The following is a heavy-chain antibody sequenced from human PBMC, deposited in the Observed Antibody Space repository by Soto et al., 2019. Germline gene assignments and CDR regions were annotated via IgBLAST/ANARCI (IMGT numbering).Heavy chain of an antibody. D-gene: IGHD3-10*01. CDR1: GFTFSSYE. V-gene: IGHV3-48*03. CDR3: ARDNYYGSGSYSGMDV. CDR2: ISSSGSTI. J-gene: IGHJ6*02. Sequence: PGGSLRLSCAASGFTFSSYEMNWVRQAPGKGLEWVSYISSSGSTIYYADSVKGRFTISRDNAKNSLYLQMNSLRAEDTAVYYCARDNYYGSGSYSGMDVWGQGTTVTVSS.